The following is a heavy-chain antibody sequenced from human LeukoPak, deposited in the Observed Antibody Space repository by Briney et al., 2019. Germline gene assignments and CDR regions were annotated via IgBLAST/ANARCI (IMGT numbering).Heavy chain of an antibody. CDR3: TTRYCSGGRCDY. D-gene: IGHD2-15*01. CDR2: IKSKTDGGTT. V-gene: IGHV3-15*01. CDR1: GCTFSNAW. Sequence: GGSLRLSCAASGCTFSNAWMNWVRQAPGKGLEWVGRIKSKTDGGTTDYAAPVKGRFTISRDDSKTTLYLQMNSLKTEDTAVYYCTTRYCSGGRCDYWGQGTLVTVSS. J-gene: IGHJ4*02.